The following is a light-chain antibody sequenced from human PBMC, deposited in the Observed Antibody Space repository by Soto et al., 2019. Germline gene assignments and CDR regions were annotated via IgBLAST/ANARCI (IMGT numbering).Light chain of an antibody. V-gene: IGKV3-15*01. CDR3: QQYSNWPSIT. Sequence: EILMTQSPTTLSVSPGERATLSCRASQTVSSNLAGYQQKAGQAPRLLIYGASTRATSIPARFSGSGSGTDFTLTISSLQSEDFAVYYCQQYSNWPSITFGQGTRLESK. J-gene: IGKJ5*01. CDR1: QTVSSN. CDR2: GAS.